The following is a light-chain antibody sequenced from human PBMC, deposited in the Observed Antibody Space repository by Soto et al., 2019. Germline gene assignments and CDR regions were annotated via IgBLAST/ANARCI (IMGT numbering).Light chain of an antibody. CDR2: DAS. CDR3: QQRSNWPIT. Sequence: EIVLTQSPATLSLSPGERATLSCRASQSVNTYLAWHRQKPGQAPRLLIYDASNRATGIPARFSGSGSGTDFTLTISSLEPEDFAVYYCQQRSNWPITFGQGTRLEIK. CDR1: QSVNTY. J-gene: IGKJ5*01. V-gene: IGKV3-11*01.